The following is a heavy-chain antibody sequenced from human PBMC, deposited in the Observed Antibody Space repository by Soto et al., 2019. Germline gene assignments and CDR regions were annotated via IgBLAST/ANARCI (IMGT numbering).Heavy chain of an antibody. CDR3: AGAHQSTVSPYYYYYLDV. J-gene: IGHJ6*03. D-gene: IGHD4-4*01. V-gene: IGHV4-39*01. Sequence: QLQLQESGPGLVKPSETLSLTCTVSGGSISISTYYWIWIRQPPGKGLEWIGSAYYSGDTNYNPSLRSRVTVSSDTSKNQFSLRLSSVTAADTAVYYCAGAHQSTVSPYYYYYLDVWGKGTTVSVSS. CDR2: AYYSGDT. CDR1: GGSISISTYY.